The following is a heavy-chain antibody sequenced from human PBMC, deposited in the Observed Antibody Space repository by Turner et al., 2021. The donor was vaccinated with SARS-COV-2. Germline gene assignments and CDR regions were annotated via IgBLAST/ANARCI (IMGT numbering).Heavy chain of an antibody. CDR2: IYYSGSA. D-gene: IGHD5-18*01. Sequence: QLQLQESGPGLVKPPETLSLTRTVSGGSISSSSYYWGWIRQPPGKGLEWIGNIYYSGSAYYNPSLKSRVTISVDPSKNQFALKLTSVTAADTAVYYCARLMDTAMDYYGTDVWGQGTTVTVSS. CDR3: ARLMDTAMDYYGTDV. J-gene: IGHJ6*02. CDR1: GGSISSSSYY. V-gene: IGHV4-39*01.